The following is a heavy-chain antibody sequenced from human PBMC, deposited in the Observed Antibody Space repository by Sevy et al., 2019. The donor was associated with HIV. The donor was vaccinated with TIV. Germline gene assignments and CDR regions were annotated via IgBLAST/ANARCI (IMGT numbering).Heavy chain of an antibody. V-gene: IGHV1-18*01. CDR3: ARATYPVIPMAHLDY. CDR2: IGAYNGNT. CDR1: GYIFTTYG. D-gene: IGHD3-16*02. J-gene: IGHJ4*02. Sequence: ASVKVSCKDSGYIFTTYGISWVRQAPGQGLEWMGWIGAYNGNTNYAQSLQDRLTMTTDTSTSTAYMDLRSLTSDDTAVYYCARATYPVIPMAHLDYWGQGTLVTVSS.